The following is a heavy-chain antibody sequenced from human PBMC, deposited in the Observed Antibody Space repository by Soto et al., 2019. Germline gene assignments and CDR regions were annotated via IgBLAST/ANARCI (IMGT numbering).Heavy chain of an antibody. J-gene: IGHJ4*02. D-gene: IGHD2-15*01. V-gene: IGHV3-21*01. CDR2: ISSSSSYI. CDR3: ARDLRSVVVVVAAISALDY. CDR1: GFTFSSYS. Sequence: GGSLRLSCAASGFTFSSYSMNWVRQAPGKGLEWVSSISSSSSYIYYADSVKGRFTISRDNAKNSLYLQMNSLRAEDTAVYYCARDLRSVVVVVAAISALDYWGQGTLVTVSS.